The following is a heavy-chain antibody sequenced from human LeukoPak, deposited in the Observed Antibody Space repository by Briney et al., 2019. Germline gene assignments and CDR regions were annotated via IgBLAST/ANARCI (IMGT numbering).Heavy chain of an antibody. D-gene: IGHD5-24*01. CDR1: GFTFSSYW. Sequence: PGGSLRLSCAASGFTFSSYWMHWVRQAPGKGLVWVSRINSDGSSTSYADSVKGRFTISRDNAKNTLYLQMNSLRAEDTAVYYCARVRGEDGYNSAHNYYYYYYMDVWGKGTTVTISS. V-gene: IGHV3-74*01. CDR2: INSDGSST. CDR3: ARVRGEDGYNSAHNYYYYYYMDV. J-gene: IGHJ6*03.